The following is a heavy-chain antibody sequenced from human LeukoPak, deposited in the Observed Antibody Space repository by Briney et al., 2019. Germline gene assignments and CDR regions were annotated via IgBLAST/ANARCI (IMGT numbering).Heavy chain of an antibody. D-gene: IGHD1-26*01. Sequence: GGSLRLSCAASGITLTSYTITWVRQPPGKGLELIASISSNGNYISYADSVRGRFSISRDIARSTVFLQMNSLEVEDTGIYFCARDIMGAEDAFDIWGQGTMVIVSS. CDR1: GITLTSYT. V-gene: IGHV3-21*04. CDR3: ARDIMGAEDAFDI. CDR2: ISSNGNYI. J-gene: IGHJ3*02.